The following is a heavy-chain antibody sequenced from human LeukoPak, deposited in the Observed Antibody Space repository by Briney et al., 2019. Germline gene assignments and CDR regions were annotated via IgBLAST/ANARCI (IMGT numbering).Heavy chain of an antibody. J-gene: IGHJ4*02. CDR2: VKRDGSQR. CDR3: ARDRGFSSPLGPYYFDS. V-gene: IGHV3-7*01. D-gene: IGHD5-18*01. Sequence: GGSLRLSCAASGFTFSTYSMSWVRQAPGKGLEWVANVKRDGSQRYYIDSVKGRFTITRDDARNSLYLQMNSLRAEDTAVYYCARDRGFSSPLGPYYFDSWGQGTLVTVSS. CDR1: GFTFSTYS.